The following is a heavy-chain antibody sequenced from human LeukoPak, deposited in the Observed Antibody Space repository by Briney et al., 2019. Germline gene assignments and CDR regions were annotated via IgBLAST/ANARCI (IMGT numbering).Heavy chain of an antibody. J-gene: IGHJ4*02. CDR3: ARAGGRVVTAIDAY. CDR2: ISAYNGNI. CDR1: GYTFASYG. D-gene: IGHD2-21*02. Sequence: GASVKVSCKTSGYTFASYGISWVRQAPGQGLEWMGWISAYNGNINYAQKFQGRVTMTTDTSTSTVYLELRSLRSDDTAIYYCARAGGRVVTAIDAYWGLGTLVTVSS. V-gene: IGHV1-18*01.